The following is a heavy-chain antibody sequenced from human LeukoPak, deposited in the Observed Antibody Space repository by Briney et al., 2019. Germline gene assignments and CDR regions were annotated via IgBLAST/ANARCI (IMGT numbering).Heavy chain of an antibody. CDR3: ARGGGGLLRRFPAAFYD. J-gene: IGHJ4*02. D-gene: IGHD3-10*01. CDR2: ISSSSSYI. CDR1: GFTFSSYS. Sequence: PGGSLRLSCAASGFTFSSYSMNWVRQAPGKGLEWVSSISSSSSYIYYADSVKGRFTISRDNAKNSLYLQMNSLRAEDTAVYHCARGGGGLLRRFPAAFYDWGQGTLVTVSS. V-gene: IGHV3-21*01.